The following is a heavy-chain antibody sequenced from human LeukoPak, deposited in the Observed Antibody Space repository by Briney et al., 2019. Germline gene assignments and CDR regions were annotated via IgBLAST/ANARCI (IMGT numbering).Heavy chain of an antibody. Sequence: TGGSLRLSCAASGFTFSSYSMNWVRQAPGKGLEWVSSISSSSSYIYYADSVKGRFTISRDHAKNSLYLQMNSLRAEDTAVYYCAREGFGSLGWTLYYFDYWGQGTLVTVSS. D-gene: IGHD3-10*01. CDR3: AREGFGSLGWTLYYFDY. V-gene: IGHV3-21*01. CDR2: ISSSSSYI. CDR1: GFTFSSYS. J-gene: IGHJ4*02.